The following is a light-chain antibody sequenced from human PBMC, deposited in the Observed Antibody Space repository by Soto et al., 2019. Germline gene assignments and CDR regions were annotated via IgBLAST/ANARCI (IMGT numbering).Light chain of an antibody. CDR1: QHIINY. CDR3: LQYYGYPPT. J-gene: IGKJ1*01. CDR2: AAS. V-gene: IGKV1-8*01. Sequence: AIRMTQSPSSFSASTRDRVTITCRPSQHIINYLAWYQQKPGKAPKLLIYAASTLRSGVPSRFSGSGFGTDFTLTVYSLQSEDFATSYCLQYYGYPPTVGQGTKVDSK.